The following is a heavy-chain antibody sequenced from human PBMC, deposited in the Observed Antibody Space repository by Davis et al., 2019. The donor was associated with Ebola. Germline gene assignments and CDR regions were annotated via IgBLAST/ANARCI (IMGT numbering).Heavy chain of an antibody. J-gene: IGHJ5*02. CDR3: ALTGYYYDSSGYPGWFDP. CDR1: GFSLSTSGVG. CDR2: IYWDDDK. D-gene: IGHD3-22*01. Sequence: SGPTLVKPTQTLTLTCTFSGFSLSTSGVGVGWIRQPPGKALEWLALIYWDDDKRYSPSLKSRLTITKDTSKNQVVLTMTNMDPVDTATYYCALTGYYYDSSGYPGWFDPWGQGTLVTVSS. V-gene: IGHV2-5*02.